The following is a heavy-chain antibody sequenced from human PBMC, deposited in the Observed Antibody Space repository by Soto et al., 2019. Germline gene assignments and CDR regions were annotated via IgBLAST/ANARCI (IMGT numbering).Heavy chain of an antibody. V-gene: IGHV4-34*01. CDR2: FSYSGSL. Sequence: GELQQWGSGVLKPSDTLSLNCSVYGGSSRAYHWSWIRQSPGEGLEWIGEFSYSGSLNYNPSLTRRVVVSLDTSTDHFSLTMTSVTAADTGVYFCAGGPRYWSFALWGRGTLVTVSS. J-gene: IGHJ2*01. CDR3: AGGPRYWSFAL. D-gene: IGHD1-20*01. CDR1: GGSSRAYH.